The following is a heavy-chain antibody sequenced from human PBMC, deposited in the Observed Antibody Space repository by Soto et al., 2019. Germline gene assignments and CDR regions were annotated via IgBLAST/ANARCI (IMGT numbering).Heavy chain of an antibody. CDR3: ARDPWAADY. Sequence: GGSLRLSCAASGFTFSNAWINWVRQAPGKGLEWVGRIKSKTDGGTTDYAEPVRGRFTISRDNSKNTVNLQMNSLRAEDTAVYYCARDPWAADYWGQGTLVTVSS. J-gene: IGHJ4*02. CDR1: GFTFSNAW. V-gene: IGHV3-15*07. D-gene: IGHD3-16*01. CDR2: IKSKTDGGTT.